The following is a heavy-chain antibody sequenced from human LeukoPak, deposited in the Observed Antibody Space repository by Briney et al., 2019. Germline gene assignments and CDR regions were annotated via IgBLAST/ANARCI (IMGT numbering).Heavy chain of an antibody. CDR3: AKASVDTAMVYY. CDR2: IYRSGST. D-gene: IGHD5-18*01. V-gene: IGHV4-30-2*05. Sequence: SQTLSLTCAVSGGSISSGGYSWSWIRQPPGKGLEWIGYIYRSGSTFYNPSLKSRVTISVDTSKNQFSLKLSSVTAADTAVYYCAKASVDTAMVYYWGQGTLVTVSS. CDR1: GGSISSGGYS. J-gene: IGHJ4*02.